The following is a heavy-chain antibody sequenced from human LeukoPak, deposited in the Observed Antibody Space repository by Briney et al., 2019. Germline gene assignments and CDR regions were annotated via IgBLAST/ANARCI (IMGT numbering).Heavy chain of an antibody. CDR1: GFTFSTCG. CDR2: ISGNDDGT. Sequence: GGSLRLSCTASGFTFSTCGMTWVRQAPGKGLEWVSSISGNDDGTCYADSVKGRFTISRDNSKNTLYLQMNSLRAEDTAVYYCAKGTVTPWGAFDIWGQGTMVTVSS. V-gene: IGHV3-23*01. CDR3: AKGTVTPWGAFDI. J-gene: IGHJ3*02. D-gene: IGHD4-17*01.